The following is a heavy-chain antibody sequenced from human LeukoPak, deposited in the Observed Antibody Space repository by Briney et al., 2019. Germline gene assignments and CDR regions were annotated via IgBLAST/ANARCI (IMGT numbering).Heavy chain of an antibody. D-gene: IGHD3-16*01. CDR2: IYYSGST. Sequence: SETLSLTCAVSGGSISNYYWTWIRQPPGKGLEWIGYIYYSGSTNYNPSLKSRVTISVDTSKNQFSLKLSSVTAADTAVYYCARAVPLYSSEYYFDYWGQGTLVTVSS. V-gene: IGHV4-59*01. CDR1: GGSISNYY. CDR3: ARAVPLYSSEYYFDY. J-gene: IGHJ4*02.